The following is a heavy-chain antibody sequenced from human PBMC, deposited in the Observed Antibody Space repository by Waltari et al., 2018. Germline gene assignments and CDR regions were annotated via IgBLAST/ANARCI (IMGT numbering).Heavy chain of an antibody. CDR1: GGSISSYY. D-gene: IGHD1-26*01. J-gene: IGHJ5*02. Sequence: QVQLQESGPGLVKPSETLSLTCTVSGGSISSYYWSWIRQPPGKGLEWIGYIYYSGSTNYNPSLKSRVTISVDTSKNQFSLKLSSVTAADTAVYYCARGEGWFDPWGQGTLVTVSS. CDR2: IYYSGST. V-gene: IGHV4-59*01. CDR3: ARGEGWFDP.